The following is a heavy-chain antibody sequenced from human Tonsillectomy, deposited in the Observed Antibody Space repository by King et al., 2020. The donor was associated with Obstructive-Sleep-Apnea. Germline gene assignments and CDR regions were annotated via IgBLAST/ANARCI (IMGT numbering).Heavy chain of an antibody. CDR2: ISYDGSNK. CDR3: ARDFGEIPYSSNWLWGGAFDI. Sequence: VQLVESGGGVVQPGRSLRLSCAASGFTFRSYAMHWVRQAPGKGLEWVAVISYDGSNKNYADSVKGRFTISRDNSKNTLYLQMNSLRAEDTAVYYCARDFGEIPYSSNWLWGGAFDIWGRGKMVTV. J-gene: IGHJ3*02. V-gene: IGHV3-30*04. CDR1: GFTFRSYA. D-gene: IGHD6-13*01.